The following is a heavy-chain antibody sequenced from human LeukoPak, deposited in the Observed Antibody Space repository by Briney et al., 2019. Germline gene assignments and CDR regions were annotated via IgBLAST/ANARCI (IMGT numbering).Heavy chain of an antibody. D-gene: IGHD6-19*01. J-gene: IGHJ6*02. CDR2: IKQDGSEK. CDR1: GFTVSSYA. CDR3: ARDPYSSGWPSYYYYGMDV. Sequence: GGSLRLSCAASGFTVSSYAMSWVRQAPGKGLEWVANIKQDGSEKYYVDSVKGRFTISRDNAKNSLYLQMNSLRAEDTAVYYCARDPYSSGWPSYYYYGMDVWGQGTTVTVSS. V-gene: IGHV3-7*01.